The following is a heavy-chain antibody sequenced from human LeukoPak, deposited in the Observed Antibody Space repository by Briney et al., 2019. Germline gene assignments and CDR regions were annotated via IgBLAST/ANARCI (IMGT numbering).Heavy chain of an antibody. CDR3: AKGALYYYDSSGYFDY. CDR2: ISGSGGST. Sequence: PGGSLRLSCAASGFTFSSYAMSWVRQAPGKGPEWVSAISGSGGSTYYADSVKGRFTISRDNSKNTLYLQMNSLRAEDTAVYYCAKGALYYYDSSGYFDYWGQGTLVTVSS. CDR1: GFTFSSYA. J-gene: IGHJ4*02. D-gene: IGHD3-22*01. V-gene: IGHV3-23*01.